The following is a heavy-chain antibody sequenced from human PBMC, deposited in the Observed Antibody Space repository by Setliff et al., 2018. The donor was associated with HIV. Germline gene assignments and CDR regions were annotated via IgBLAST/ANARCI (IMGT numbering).Heavy chain of an antibody. J-gene: IGHJ6*03. D-gene: IGHD6-19*01. CDR3: ARGAWYTSGWYSSRYLDV. Sequence: ASVKVSCKASGYTFTSSDINWVRQATGQGLEWMGWMNPNSGNTGYAQKFQGRVTMTRDTSIKTAYMELSSLRSEDTAVYCCARGAWYTSGWYSSRYLDVWGKGTTVTVSS. CDR2: MNPNSGNT. V-gene: IGHV1-8*02. CDR1: GYTFTSSD.